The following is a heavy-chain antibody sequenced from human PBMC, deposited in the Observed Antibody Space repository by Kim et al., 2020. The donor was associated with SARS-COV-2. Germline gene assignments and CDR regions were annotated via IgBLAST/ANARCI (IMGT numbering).Heavy chain of an antibody. V-gene: IGHV4-34*01. Sequence: SETLSLTCAVYGGSFSGYYWSWIRQPPGKGLEWIGEINHNGRTNYNPSLKSRVTISVDTSKNQFSLKLTSVTAADTAVFYCARRLCNTSGSGSHYCDLWGQGTLVTVSS. CDR2: INHNGRT. CDR3: ARRLCNTSGSGSHYCDL. D-gene: IGHD3-10*01. CDR1: GGSFSGYY. J-gene: IGHJ4*02.